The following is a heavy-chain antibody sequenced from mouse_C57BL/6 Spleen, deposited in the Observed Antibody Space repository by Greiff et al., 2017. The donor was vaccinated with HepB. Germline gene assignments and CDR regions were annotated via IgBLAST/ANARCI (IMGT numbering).Heavy chain of an antibody. V-gene: IGHV1-52*01. CDR1: GYTFTSYW. CDR2: IDPSDSET. CDR3: ARSIYDYDRYYYAMHY. D-gene: IGHD2-4*01. J-gene: IGHJ4*01. Sequence: QVQLQQSGAELVRPGSSVKLSCKASGYTFTSYWMHWVKQRPIQGLEWIGNIDPSDSETHYNQKFKDKATLTVDKSSSTAYMQLSSLTSEDSAVYYFARSIYDYDRYYYAMHYWGQGTSATVSS.